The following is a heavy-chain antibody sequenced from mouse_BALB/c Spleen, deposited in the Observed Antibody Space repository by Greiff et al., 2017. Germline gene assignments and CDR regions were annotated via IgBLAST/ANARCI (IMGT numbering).Heavy chain of an antibody. CDR3: TRRGLWGAMDY. Sequence: QVQLQQPGAELVKPGASVKLSCKASGYTFTSYYMYWVKQRPGQGLEWIGGINPSNGGTNFNEKFKSKATLTVDKSSSTAYMQLSSLTSEDSAVYYCTRRGLWGAMDYWGQGTSVTVSS. CDR1: GYTFTSYY. D-gene: IGHD1-1*02. CDR2: INPSNGGT. V-gene: IGHV1S81*02. J-gene: IGHJ4*01.